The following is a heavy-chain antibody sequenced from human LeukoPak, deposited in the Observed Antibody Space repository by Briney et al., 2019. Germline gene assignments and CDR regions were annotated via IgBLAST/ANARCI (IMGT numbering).Heavy chain of an antibody. D-gene: IGHD3-22*01. Sequence: LPGGSLRLSCATSGFTFSTSWMHWVRQAPGEGLVWVSLISGDGGSTYYADSVKGRFTISRDNSKNSLYLQMNSLRTEDTALYYCAKELDSSGYDFDYWGQGTLVTVSS. CDR1: GFTFSTSW. CDR2: ISGDGGST. V-gene: IGHV3-43*02. CDR3: AKELDSSGYDFDY. J-gene: IGHJ4*02.